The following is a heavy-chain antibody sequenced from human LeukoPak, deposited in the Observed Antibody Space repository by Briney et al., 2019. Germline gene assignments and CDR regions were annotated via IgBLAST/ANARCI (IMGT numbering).Heavy chain of an antibody. D-gene: IGHD3-22*01. V-gene: IGHV3-23*01. CDR1: GFSFSSYG. Sequence: GGSLRLSCAASGFSFSSYGMYWVRQAPGKGLEWVSAISGSGGSTYYADSVKGRFTISRDNSKNTLYLQMNSLRAEDTAVYYCAKDQGYYYDSSPYYWGQGTLVTVSS. J-gene: IGHJ4*02. CDR3: AKDQGYYYDSSPYY. CDR2: ISGSGGST.